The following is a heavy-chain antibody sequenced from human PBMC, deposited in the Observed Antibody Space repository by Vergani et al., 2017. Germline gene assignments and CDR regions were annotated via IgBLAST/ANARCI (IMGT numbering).Heavy chain of an antibody. V-gene: IGHV1-46*03. CDR2: INPSGGHT. J-gene: IGHJ4*02. D-gene: IGHD3-9*01. CDR1: GYTFSNYY. CDR3: ARGDYGILTGYRY. Sequence: QVQVVQSGAEVKKSGASVKVSCKTSGYTFSNYYMHWVRQAPGQGLEWMGIINPSGGHTNYAQKFQGRVTMTRDTSTSTGYMELSSLRSEDTAIYYCARGDYGILTGYRYWGQGTLVTVSP.